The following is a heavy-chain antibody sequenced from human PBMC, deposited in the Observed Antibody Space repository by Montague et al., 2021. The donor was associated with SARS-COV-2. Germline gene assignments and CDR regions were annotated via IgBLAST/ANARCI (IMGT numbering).Heavy chain of an antibody. D-gene: IGHD3-3*01. CDR1: GGSISSYY. CDR2: IYYSGST. CDR3: ARAPVAHITIFGVVTSFDY. V-gene: IGHV4-59*01. J-gene: IGHJ4*02. Sequence: SETLSLTCTVSGGSISSYYWSWIRQPAGKGLEWIGYIYYSGSTNXNPSCRSRVTISVDTSKNQFSLKLSSVTAADTAVYYCARAPVAHITIFGVVTSFDYWGQGTLVTVSS.